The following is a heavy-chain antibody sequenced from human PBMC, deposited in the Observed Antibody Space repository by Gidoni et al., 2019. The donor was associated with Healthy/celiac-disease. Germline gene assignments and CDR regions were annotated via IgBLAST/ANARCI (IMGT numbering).Heavy chain of an antibody. J-gene: IGHJ4*02. D-gene: IGHD3-16*02. Sequence: PGGSLRLSCAASGFTFSSYSMNWVRQAPGKGLEWVSYISSSSTIYYADSVKGRFTISRDNAKNSLYLQMNSLRAEDTAVYYCASETSYDYVWGSYRQYYFDYWGQGTLVTVSS. V-gene: IGHV3-48*01. CDR2: ISSSSTI. CDR3: ASETSYDYVWGSYRQYYFDY. CDR1: GFTFSSYS.